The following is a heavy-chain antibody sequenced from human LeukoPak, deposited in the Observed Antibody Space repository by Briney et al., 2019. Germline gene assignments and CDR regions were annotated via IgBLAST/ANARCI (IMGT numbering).Heavy chain of an antibody. Sequence: GESLRLSCAASGFTFSSYSMNWVRQAPGKGLEWVSSISSSSSYIYYADSVKGRFTISRDSAKNSLYLQMNSLRAEDTAVYYCARDFGDLTFDYWGQGTLVTVSS. D-gene: IGHD4-17*01. CDR2: ISSSSSYI. CDR3: ARDFGDLTFDY. J-gene: IGHJ4*02. V-gene: IGHV3-21*01. CDR1: GFTFSSYS.